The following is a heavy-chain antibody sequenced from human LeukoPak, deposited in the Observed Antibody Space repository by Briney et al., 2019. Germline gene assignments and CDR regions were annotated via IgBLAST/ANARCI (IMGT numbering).Heavy chain of an antibody. J-gene: IGHJ4*02. CDR1: GFTFSRSA. CDR3: ARDTLGEGEDANYAVYYFDY. V-gene: IGHV3-30*04. Sequence: GGSLRLSCAASGFTFSRSAMHWVRQAPGRGLEWVALISYDGSNKYYADSVKGRFTISRDNGKNSLDLQMNSLRADDTAVYYCARDTLGEGEDANYAVYYFDYWGQGTVVTVSS. D-gene: IGHD4/OR15-4a*01. CDR2: ISYDGSNK.